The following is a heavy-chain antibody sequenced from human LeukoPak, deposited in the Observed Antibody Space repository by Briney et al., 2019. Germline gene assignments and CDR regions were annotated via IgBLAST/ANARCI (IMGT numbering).Heavy chain of an antibody. V-gene: IGHV1-46*01. J-gene: IGHJ4*02. CDR2: INPSGGST. CDR1: GYSFTHYY. Sequence: ASVKVFCKASGYSFTHYYMHWVRQAAGQGLEWMGMINPSGGSTTYAQKFQGRVTMTRDMSTNTVYMELSSLTSEDTAVYYCARTRGYYFDYWGQGTLVTVSS. CDR3: ARTRGYYFDY.